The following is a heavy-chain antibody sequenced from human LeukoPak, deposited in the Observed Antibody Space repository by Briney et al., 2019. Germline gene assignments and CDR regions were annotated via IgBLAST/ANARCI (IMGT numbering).Heavy chain of an antibody. V-gene: IGHV3-7*03. Sequence: GGSLRLSCEASGFIFNNYWMSWVRQTPGEGLEWVANIKEDGSEKYYVDSVKGRFTISRDNAKNSLYLQMNSLRAEDTAVYYCARDGMATINSWGQGTVVTVSS. CDR1: GFIFNNYW. J-gene: IGHJ4*02. D-gene: IGHD5-12*01. CDR2: IKEDGSEK. CDR3: ARDGMATINS.